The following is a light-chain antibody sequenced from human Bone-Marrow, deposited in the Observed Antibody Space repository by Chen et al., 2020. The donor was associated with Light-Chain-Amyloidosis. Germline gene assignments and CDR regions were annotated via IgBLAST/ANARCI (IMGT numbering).Light chain of an antibody. CDR1: SSDVGSYNL. V-gene: IGLV2-23*02. CDR3: CSYAGRNNEVV. CDR2: EVT. Sequence: QSALTQPASVSGSPGQAITISCTGTSSDVGSYNLVSWYPQHPGKAPQLMIYEVTKRPSGVSNRFSGSKSGNTASLTISGLQTEDEADYYCCSYAGRNNEVVFGGGTKLTVL. J-gene: IGLJ2*01.